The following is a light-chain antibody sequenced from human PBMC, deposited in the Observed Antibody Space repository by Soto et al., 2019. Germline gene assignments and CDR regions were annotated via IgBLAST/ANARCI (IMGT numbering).Light chain of an antibody. CDR2: DAS. CDR3: QQRSNWPPIT. V-gene: IGKV3-11*01. CDR1: QSVSSY. J-gene: IGKJ5*01. Sequence: EIVLTPAPATLSSFPVDRVTLSGRASQSVSSYLAWYQQKPGQAPRLLIYDASNRATGIPARFSGSGSGTDFTLTISSLEPEDFAVYYCQQRSNWPPITFGQGTRLEIK.